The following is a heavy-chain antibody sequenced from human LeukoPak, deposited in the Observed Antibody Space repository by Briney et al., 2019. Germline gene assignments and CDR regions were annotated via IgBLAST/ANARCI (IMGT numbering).Heavy chain of an antibody. D-gene: IGHD3-3*01. Sequence: GGSLRLSCAASGFTFSDYGMHWVRQAPGKGLEWVAVFWANGNDKYYVDSVKGRFIVSRDNSKNTLYLQMNSLRAEDTAVYYCARDLSFGVIITSNVAWIWGQGTLVSVSS. CDR1: GFTFSDYG. V-gene: IGHV3-33*01. CDR3: ARDLSFGVIITSNVAWI. J-gene: IGHJ4*02. CDR2: FWANGNDK.